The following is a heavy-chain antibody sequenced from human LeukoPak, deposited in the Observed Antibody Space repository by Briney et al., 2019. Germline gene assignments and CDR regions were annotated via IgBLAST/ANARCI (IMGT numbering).Heavy chain of an antibody. CDR1: GYTFTGYF. J-gene: IGHJ5*02. V-gene: IGHV1-46*01. Sequence: ASVKVSCKASGYTFTGYFMHWVRQAPGQGLEWMGVVNPSSGSTTYSQKFQGRVTMTRDTSTSTVYMDLSSLRSDDTAVYYCARAVGPRGGNWFDPWGQGTLVTVSS. CDR3: ARAVGPRGGNWFDP. CDR2: VNPSSGST. D-gene: IGHD1-26*01.